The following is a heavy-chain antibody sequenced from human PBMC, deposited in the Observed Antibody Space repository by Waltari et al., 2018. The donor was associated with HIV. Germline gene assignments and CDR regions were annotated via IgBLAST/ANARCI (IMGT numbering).Heavy chain of an antibody. J-gene: IGHJ4*02. Sequence: EVQLVESGGGLVQPGGSMTLACAASGFTFGNYWMSWVRQAPGKGLEWVAKIKQDGSEKDYVDSVKGRFTISRDNAKNSLYLQMNSLRAEDTAVYYCARVSGGGFDYWGQGTLVTVSS. CDR3: ARVSGGGFDY. CDR2: IKQDGSEK. D-gene: IGHD3-16*01. V-gene: IGHV3-7*01. CDR1: GFTFGNYW.